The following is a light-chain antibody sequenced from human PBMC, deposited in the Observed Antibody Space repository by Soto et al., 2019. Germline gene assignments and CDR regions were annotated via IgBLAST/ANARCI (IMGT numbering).Light chain of an antibody. CDR2: GAS. V-gene: IGKV3-20*01. CDR3: QQYGSSPQGFT. CDR1: QSVSSSY. Sequence: EIVLTQSPGTLSLSPGERATLSCRASQSVSSSYLAWYQQKPGQAPSLLIYGASSRATGIPDRFSGSGSGTDFTLTISRLEPEDFAVYYCQQYGSSPQGFTFGPGTKVDIK. J-gene: IGKJ3*01.